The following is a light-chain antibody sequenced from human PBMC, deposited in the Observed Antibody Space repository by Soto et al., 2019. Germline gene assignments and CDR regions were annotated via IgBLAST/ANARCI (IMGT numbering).Light chain of an antibody. CDR2: GAS. J-gene: IGKJ4*01. V-gene: IGKV3-20*01. CDR3: QQYGSSPLT. Sequence: EIVLTQSPGILSLSPGERATLSCRASQSVSSSYLAWYQQKPGQAPRLLIYGASSRATGIPDRFSGSGSGTGFALTISRLEPEDFPVYYCQQYGSSPLTFRGGTKVEIK. CDR1: QSVSSSY.